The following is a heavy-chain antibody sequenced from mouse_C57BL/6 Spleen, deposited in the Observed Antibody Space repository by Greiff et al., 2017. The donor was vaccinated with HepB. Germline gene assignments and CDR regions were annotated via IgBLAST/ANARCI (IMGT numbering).Heavy chain of an antibody. V-gene: IGHV1-50*01. CDR1: GYTFTSYW. D-gene: IGHD3-2*02. J-gene: IGHJ4*01. Sequence: QVQLQQSGAELVKPGASVKLSCKASGYTFTSYWMQWVKQRPGQGLEWIGEIDPSDSYTNYNQKFKGKATLTVDTSSSTAYMQLSSLTSEDSAVYDCARSGNSSGYGYAMDYWGQGTSVTVSS. CDR2: IDPSDSYT. CDR3: ARSGNSSGYGYAMDY.